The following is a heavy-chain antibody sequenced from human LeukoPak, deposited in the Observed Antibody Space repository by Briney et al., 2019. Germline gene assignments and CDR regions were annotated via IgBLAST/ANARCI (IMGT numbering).Heavy chain of an antibody. D-gene: IGHD6-13*01. CDR1: GGSISSYY. CDR3: AAQVIAAAAPSDF. Sequence: SETLSLTCTVSGGSISSYYWSWIRQPPGKGLEWIGYIYDSGSTNYNPSLKGRVTISVDTSKNQFSLNLRSVSAADTALYFCAAQVIAAAAPSDFWGQGAPVTVSS. CDR2: IYDSGST. V-gene: IGHV4-59*08. J-gene: IGHJ4*02.